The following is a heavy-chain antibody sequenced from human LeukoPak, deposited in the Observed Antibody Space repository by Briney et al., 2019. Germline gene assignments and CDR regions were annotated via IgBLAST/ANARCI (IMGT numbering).Heavy chain of an antibody. Sequence: GGSLTLSRPVSGFSFSSYCMHWVRHAPGEGLVWVSRINIDGSSTSYADSVKGRFTISRDNAKTTLYLQMNSLRAEDTAVYYCARGGRLAPDYWGQGTLVTVSS. J-gene: IGHJ4*02. CDR1: GFSFSSYC. D-gene: IGHD3-16*01. V-gene: IGHV3-74*01. CDR2: INIDGSST. CDR3: ARGGRLAPDY.